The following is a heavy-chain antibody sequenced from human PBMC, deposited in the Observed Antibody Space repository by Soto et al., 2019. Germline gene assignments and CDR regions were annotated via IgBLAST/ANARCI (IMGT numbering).Heavy chain of an antibody. CDR1: GGSFSGYY. J-gene: IGHJ4*02. D-gene: IGHD3-16*02. CDR2: INHSGST. CDR3: ARASPYGGLHLGELSYYRFDY. Sequence: SETLSLTCAVYGGSFSGYYWSWIRQPPGKGLEWIGEINHSGSTNYNPSLKSRVTISVDTSKNQFSLKLSSVTAADTAVYYCARASPYGGLHLGELSYYRFDYWGQGTLVTAPQ. V-gene: IGHV4-34*01.